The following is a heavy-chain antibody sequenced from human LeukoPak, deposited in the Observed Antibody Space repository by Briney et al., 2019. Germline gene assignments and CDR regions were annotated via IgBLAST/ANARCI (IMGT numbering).Heavy chain of an antibody. CDR1: GYTFTNYG. V-gene: IGHV1-18*01. CDR2: ISAYNGNT. CDR3: AREFYYGSGSYYYFDY. Sequence: GASVKVSCKAPGYTFTNYGISWVRQAPGQGLEWMGWISAYNGNTNYAQKFQGRVTVTKDTSTSTVYMELSRLRSDDTAVYYCAREFYYGSGSYYYFDYWGQGTLVTVSS. D-gene: IGHD3-10*01. J-gene: IGHJ4*02.